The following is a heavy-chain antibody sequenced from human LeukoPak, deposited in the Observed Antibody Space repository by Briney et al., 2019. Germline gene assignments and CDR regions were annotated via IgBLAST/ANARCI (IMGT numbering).Heavy chain of an antibody. Sequence: GGSLRLSCEASGFTFSSYAMSWVRQAPGKGLERVSDISGAGGNSYHADSVKGRFTISRDNSKNTLFLQMSSLRAEDTAVYYCAKGLLYGYYADSWGRGTLVTVSS. D-gene: IGHD4-17*01. CDR3: AKGLLYGYYADS. V-gene: IGHV3-23*01. J-gene: IGHJ4*02. CDR2: ISGAGGNS. CDR1: GFTFSSYA.